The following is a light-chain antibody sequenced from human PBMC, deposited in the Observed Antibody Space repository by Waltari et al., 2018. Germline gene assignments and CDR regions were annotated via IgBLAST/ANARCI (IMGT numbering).Light chain of an antibody. J-gene: IGLJ1*01. V-gene: IGLV1-40*01. Sequence: QSVLPPPPSVSGAPGQRVTIPCTGSSSNIGAPYDVHWYQHGPGTAPKVLIYGNTNRPSGVPDRFSASKSGTSASLAITGLQAEDEGYYYCQSYDSNLSGLVFGTGTKVTVL. CDR1: SSNIGAPYD. CDR3: QSYDSNLSGLV. CDR2: GNT.